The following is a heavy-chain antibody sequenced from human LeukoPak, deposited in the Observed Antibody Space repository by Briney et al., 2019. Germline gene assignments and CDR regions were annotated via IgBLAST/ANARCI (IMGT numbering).Heavy chain of an antibody. CDR2: IYYSGST. Sequence: SETLSLTCTVSGGSISSYYWSWIRQPPGKGLEWIGYIYYSGSTNYNPSLKSRVTISVDTSKNQFSLKLSSVTAADTAVYYCARIVVVPAATLNWSDPWGQGTLVTVSS. D-gene: IGHD2-2*01. V-gene: IGHV4-59*01. CDR3: ARIVVVPAATLNWSDP. CDR1: GGSISSYY. J-gene: IGHJ5*02.